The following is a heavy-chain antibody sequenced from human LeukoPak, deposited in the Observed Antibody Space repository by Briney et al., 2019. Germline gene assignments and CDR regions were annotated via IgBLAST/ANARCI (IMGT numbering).Heavy chain of an antibody. Sequence: GASVKVSCKASGYTFTGYYMHWVRQAPGQGLEWMGRINPNSGGTNYAQKFQGRVTMTRDTSISTAYMELSRLRSDDTAVYYCARVSSFDYYDSSGYSLLSWGQGTLVTVSS. CDR1: GYTFTGYY. J-gene: IGHJ5*02. CDR3: ARVSSFDYYDSSGYSLLS. D-gene: IGHD3-22*01. V-gene: IGHV1-2*06. CDR2: INPNSGGT.